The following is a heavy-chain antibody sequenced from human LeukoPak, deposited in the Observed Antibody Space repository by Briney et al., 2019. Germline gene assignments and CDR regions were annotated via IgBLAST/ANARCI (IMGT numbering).Heavy chain of an antibody. Sequence: GSSVKVSCKASGGTFSSYAISWVRQAPGQGLEWMGRIIPILGIANYAQKFQGRVTITADKSTSTAYMELSSLRSEDTAVYYCARELELPRYYFDYWGQGTLVTVSS. CDR3: ARELELPRYYFDY. CDR1: GGTFSSYA. D-gene: IGHD1-7*01. J-gene: IGHJ4*02. V-gene: IGHV1-69*04. CDR2: IIPILGIA.